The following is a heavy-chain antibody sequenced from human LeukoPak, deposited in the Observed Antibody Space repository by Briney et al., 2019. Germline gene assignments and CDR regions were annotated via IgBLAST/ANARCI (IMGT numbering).Heavy chain of an antibody. V-gene: IGHV3-23*01. D-gene: IGHD3-9*01. J-gene: IGHJ4*01. Sequence: GGSLRLSCAASGFIFSNYAMSWVRQAPGKGLEWVSAIGGRDGGTYYADSVKGRFTVSRDDPKNTLYLQMNTLRVEDTAVYYCAKWGDYDILTGYYDSDYWGRGTLVTVSS. CDR3: AKWGDYDILTGYYDSDY. CDR1: GFIFSNYA. CDR2: IGGRDGGT.